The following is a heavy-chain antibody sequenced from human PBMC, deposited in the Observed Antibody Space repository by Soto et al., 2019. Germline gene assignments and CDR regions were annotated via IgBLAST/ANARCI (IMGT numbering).Heavy chain of an antibody. CDR2: IIPIFGTA. J-gene: IGHJ4*02. V-gene: IGHV1-69*13. CDR3: ARGWTYYGGYFDY. Sequence: SVKVSCKASGGTFSSYAISWVRQAPGQGLEWMGGIIPIFGTANSAQKFQGRVTITADESTSTAYMELSSLRSEDTAVYYCARGWTYYGGYFDYLRQGTLVTVSS. D-gene: IGHD4-17*01. CDR1: GGTFSSYA.